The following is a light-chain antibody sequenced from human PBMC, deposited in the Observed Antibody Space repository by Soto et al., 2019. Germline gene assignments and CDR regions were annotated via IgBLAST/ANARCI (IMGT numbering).Light chain of an antibody. CDR3: QVWDSTRDHPV. J-gene: IGLJ2*01. Sequence: SSELTQPPSVSVAPGQTARITCGGNNIGSKSVHWYQRKPGQAPVVVVYDASDRPSGVPERFSGSNSGNTATLVISSVEAGDEADYYCQVWDSTRDHPVFGGGTKATVL. CDR2: DAS. V-gene: IGLV3-21*02. CDR1: NIGSKS.